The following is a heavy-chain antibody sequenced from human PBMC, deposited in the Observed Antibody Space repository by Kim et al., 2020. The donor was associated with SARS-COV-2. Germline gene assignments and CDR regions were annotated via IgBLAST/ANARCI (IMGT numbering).Heavy chain of an antibody. Sequence: GGSLRLSCAASGFTFSSYAMSWVRQAPGKGLEWVSAISGSGGSTYYADPVKGRFTISRDNSKNTLYLQMNSLRAEDTAVYYCAKDSPQETYSSSWEVGDVWGQGTTVTVSS. V-gene: IGHV3-23*01. CDR3: AKDSPQETYSSSWEVGDV. CDR2: ISGSGGST. J-gene: IGHJ6*02. D-gene: IGHD6-13*01. CDR1: GFTFSSYA.